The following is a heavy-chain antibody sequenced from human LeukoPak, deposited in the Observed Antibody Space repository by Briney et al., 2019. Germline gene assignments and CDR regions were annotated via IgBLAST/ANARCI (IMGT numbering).Heavy chain of an antibody. J-gene: IGHJ4*02. Sequence: GGSLRLSCAASGFKFDDYGMSWVRHAPGKGLAWGSGISWNGGNTGYADSVKGRFTISRDNAKNSLFLQVNSLRADDTAFYYCAREGIYCVNGVCYLDYWGQGTLVTVSS. D-gene: IGHD2-8*01. CDR3: AREGIYCVNGVCYLDY. CDR2: ISWNGGNT. V-gene: IGHV3-20*04. CDR1: GFKFDDYG.